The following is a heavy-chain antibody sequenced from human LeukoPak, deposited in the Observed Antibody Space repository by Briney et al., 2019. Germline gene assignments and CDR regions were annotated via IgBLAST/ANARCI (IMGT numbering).Heavy chain of an antibody. CDR1: GSSISSHY. V-gene: IGHV4-59*11. D-gene: IGHD3-22*01. J-gene: IGHJ4*02. Sequence: SGTLSLTCTVSGSSISSHYWSWIRQPPGKGLEWIGYVYYSGSTNYSPSLKSRVTISVDTSKNQFSLKLSSVTAADTAVYYCARVRFSGYYDSSGPIDYWGQGTLVTVSS. CDR3: ARVRFSGYYDSSGPIDY. CDR2: VYYSGST.